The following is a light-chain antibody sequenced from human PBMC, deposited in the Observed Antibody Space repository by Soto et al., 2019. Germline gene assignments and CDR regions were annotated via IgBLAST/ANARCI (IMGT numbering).Light chain of an antibody. CDR2: DDR. J-gene: IGLJ2*01. V-gene: IGLV3-21*02. CDR3: QVWDSTSEHVV. CDR1: NIETKS. Sequence: SYELTQPPSVSVAPGQTARIACGGDNIETKSVHWSQQKPGLAPVLVVYDDRDRPSGIPERFSGSNSGNAATLTIRRVEAGDEADYYCQVWDSTSEHVVFGGGTKLTVL.